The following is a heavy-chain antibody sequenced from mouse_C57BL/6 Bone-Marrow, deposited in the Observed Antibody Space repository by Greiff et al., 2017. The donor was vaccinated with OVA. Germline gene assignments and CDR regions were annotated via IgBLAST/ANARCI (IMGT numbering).Heavy chain of an antibody. CDR3: ARYKGWFDY. J-gene: IGHJ2*01. CDR2: IRNKANGYTK. CDR1: GFTFTDYY. V-gene: IGHV7-3*01. D-gene: IGHD2-3*01. Sequence: EVKLMESGGGLVQPGGSLSLSCAASGFTFTDYYMSWVRQPPGKALEWLGFIRNKANGYTKEYSASVKGRFTISRDHSQSILYLQMNALRAEDSATYYFARYKGWFDYWGQGTTLTVSS.